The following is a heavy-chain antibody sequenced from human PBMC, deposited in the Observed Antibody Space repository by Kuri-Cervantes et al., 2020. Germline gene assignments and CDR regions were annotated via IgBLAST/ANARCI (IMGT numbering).Heavy chain of an antibody. J-gene: IGHJ3*02. D-gene: IGHD3-10*01. CDR1: GFTFSSYG. CDR3: AMAKVSGSYRDI. CDR2: IWYDGSNK. V-gene: IGHV3-33*01. Sequence: GESLKISCAASGFTFSSYGMHWVRQTPGKGLEWVAVIWYDGSNKYYADSVKGRFTIPRDNSKNTLYLQMNSLRAEDTAVYYCAMAKVSGSYRDIWGQGTMVTVSS.